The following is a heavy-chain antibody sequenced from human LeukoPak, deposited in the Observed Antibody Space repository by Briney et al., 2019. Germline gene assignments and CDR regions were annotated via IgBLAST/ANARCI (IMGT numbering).Heavy chain of an antibody. CDR2: IKSKTDGGTT. CDR3: ATEWELPHYYGVDV. V-gene: IGHV3-15*01. Sequence: GGSLRLSCAASGFTFSNAWMSWVRQAPGKGLEWVGRIKSKTDGGTTDYAAPVKGRFTISRDDSKNTLYLQMNSLKTEDTAVYYCATEWELPHYYGVDVWGQGTTVTVSS. D-gene: IGHD1-26*01. CDR1: GFTFSNAW. J-gene: IGHJ6*02.